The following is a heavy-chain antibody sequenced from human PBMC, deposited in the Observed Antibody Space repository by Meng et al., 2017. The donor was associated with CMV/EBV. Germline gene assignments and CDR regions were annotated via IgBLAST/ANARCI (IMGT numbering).Heavy chain of an antibody. D-gene: IGHD4-23*01. V-gene: IGHV4-39*07. CDR3: ARDPSLRWIDY. J-gene: IGHJ4*02. Sequence: QRQLQESGPGLVKPSETLSLPCTVSGGYISSSSYYWGWIRQPPGKGLEWIGSIYYSGSTYYNPSLKSRVTISVDTSKNQFSLKLSSVTAADTAVYYCARDPSLRWIDYWGQGTLVTVSS. CDR1: GGYISSSSYY. CDR2: IYYSGST.